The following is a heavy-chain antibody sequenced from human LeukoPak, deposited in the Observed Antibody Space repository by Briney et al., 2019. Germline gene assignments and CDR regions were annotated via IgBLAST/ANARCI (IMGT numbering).Heavy chain of an antibody. CDR3: ARVRSGAPSYFDY. CDR2: ISGSGGST. J-gene: IGHJ4*02. V-gene: IGHV3-23*01. D-gene: IGHD6-19*01. Sequence: PGGSLRLSCAASGFTFSSYAMSWVRQAPGKGLEWVSAISGSGGSTYYADSVKGRFTISRDNAKNSLYLQMNSLRAEDTAVYYCARVRSGAPSYFDYWGQGTLVTVSS. CDR1: GFTFSSYA.